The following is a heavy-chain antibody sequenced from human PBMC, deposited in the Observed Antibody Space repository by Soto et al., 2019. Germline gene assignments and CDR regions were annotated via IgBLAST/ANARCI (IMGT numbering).Heavy chain of an antibody. J-gene: IGHJ4*02. Sequence: QVQLQESGPGLVKPSQTLSLTCTVSGGSISSGGYYWSWSRQHPGKGLEWIGYIYSSGSTSYNPSLKSRVTISTDTSKNQFSLKLSSVTAADTAVYYCARSGAYGGAYWGQGILVTVSS. D-gene: IGHD3-10*01. CDR1: GGSISSGGYY. V-gene: IGHV4-31*03. CDR3: ARSGAYGGAY. CDR2: IYSSGST.